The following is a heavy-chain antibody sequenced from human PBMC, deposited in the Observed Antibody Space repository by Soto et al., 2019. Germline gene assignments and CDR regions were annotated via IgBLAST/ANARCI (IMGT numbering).Heavy chain of an antibody. CDR1: GGTFSTYA. D-gene: IGHD5-18*01. CDR3: ATQGLQNYHYYGMDV. V-gene: IGHV1-69*12. CDR2: IIPIFGTA. Sequence: QVQLVQSGAEVKKPGSSVKVSCKASGGTFSTYAISWVRQAPGQGLEWMGGIIPIFGTADYARKFQGRVTITADESTSTAYMELSSLRSEDTAVYYCATQGLQNYHYYGMDVWGQGTTVTVSS. J-gene: IGHJ6*02.